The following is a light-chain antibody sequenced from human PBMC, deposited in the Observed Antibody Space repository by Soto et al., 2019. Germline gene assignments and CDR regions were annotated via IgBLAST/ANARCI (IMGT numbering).Light chain of an antibody. J-gene: IGKJ5*01. CDR3: QQRSNWPPTIT. V-gene: IGKV3-11*01. CDR1: QSVGSN. Sequence: EIVMTQSPVTLSVSPGERATLSCRASQSVGSNLAWYQQRPGQAPRLLGATGIPARFSGSGSGTDFTLTISSLEPEDFAVYYCQQRSNWPPTITFGQGTRLEIK.